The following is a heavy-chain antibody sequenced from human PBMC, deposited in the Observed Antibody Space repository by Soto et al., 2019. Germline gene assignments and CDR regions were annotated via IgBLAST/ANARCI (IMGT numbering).Heavy chain of an antibody. CDR3: ARVYDILTGYYPYYYYYGMDV. V-gene: IGHV1-69*02. CDR1: GGTFSSYT. D-gene: IGHD3-9*01. J-gene: IGHJ6*02. Sequence: QVQLVQSGAEVKKPGSSVKVSCKASGGTFSSYTISWVRQAPGQGLEWMGRIIPILGIANYAQKFQGRVTITADNSTSRADMELSSLRSEDTAVYYCARVYDILTGYYPYYYYYGMDVWGQGTTVTVSS. CDR2: IIPILGIA.